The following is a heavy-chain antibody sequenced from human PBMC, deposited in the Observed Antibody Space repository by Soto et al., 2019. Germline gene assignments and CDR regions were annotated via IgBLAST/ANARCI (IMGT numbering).Heavy chain of an antibody. CDR1: GFTFSSYG. CDR3: AKGNLRFLEWILSVDYFDY. Sequence: QVQLVESGGGVVQPGRSLRLSCAASGFTFSSYGMHWVRQAPGKGLEWVAVISYDGSNKYYADSVKGRFTISRDNSKNTLYLQMNSLRAEDTAVYYCAKGNLRFLEWILSVDYFDYWGQGTLVTVSS. D-gene: IGHD3-3*01. CDR2: ISYDGSNK. J-gene: IGHJ4*02. V-gene: IGHV3-30*18.